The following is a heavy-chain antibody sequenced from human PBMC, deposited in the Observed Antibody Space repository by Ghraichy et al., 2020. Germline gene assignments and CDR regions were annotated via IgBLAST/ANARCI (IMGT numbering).Heavy chain of an antibody. V-gene: IGHV3-7*04. CDR1: GFSVRNSW. CDR2: IKPDGSQK. CDR3: ARDRSSSWYPYLDY. J-gene: IGHJ4*02. D-gene: IGHD6-13*01. Sequence: LSLTCAASGFSVRNSWMSWVRQAPGRGLEWVANIKPDGSQKYYVDSVKGRITISRDNAKNSLFLQMNSLRAEDTAVYYCARDRSSSWYPYLDYWGQGTPVTVST.